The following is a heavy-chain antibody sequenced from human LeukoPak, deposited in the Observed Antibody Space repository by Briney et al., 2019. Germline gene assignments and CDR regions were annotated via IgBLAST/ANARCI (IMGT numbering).Heavy chain of an antibody. V-gene: IGHV3-NL1*01. CDR2: IYSGGST. D-gene: IGHD3-22*01. CDR1: GFTFSSYG. J-gene: IGHJ4*02. CDR3: ARGYYDSSGYSNDY. Sequence: GGSLRLSCAASGFTFSSYGMHWVRQAPGKGLEWVSVIYSGGSTYYADSVKGRFTISRDNSKNTLYLQMNSLRAEDTAAYYCARGYYDSSGYSNDYWGQGTLVTVSS.